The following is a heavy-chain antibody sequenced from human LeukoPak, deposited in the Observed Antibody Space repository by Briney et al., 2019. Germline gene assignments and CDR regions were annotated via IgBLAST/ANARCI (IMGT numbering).Heavy chain of an antibody. J-gene: IGHJ6*03. Sequence: PGGSLRLSCTASGFTFSRSAMTWVRQAPGKGLEWLSSIIISDGRTYYSDPVKGRVTISRDISKNILYLQVNSLRAEDTAVYYCAKDRCSNGIGCYYYYMDVWGKGTTVTISS. CDR2: IIISDGRT. V-gene: IGHV3-23*01. CDR1: GFTFSRSA. CDR3: AKDRCSNGIGCYYYYMDV. D-gene: IGHD2-8*01.